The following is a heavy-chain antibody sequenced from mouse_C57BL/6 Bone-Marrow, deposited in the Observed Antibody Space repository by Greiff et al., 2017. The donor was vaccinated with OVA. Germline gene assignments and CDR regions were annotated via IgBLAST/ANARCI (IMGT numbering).Heavy chain of an antibody. J-gene: IGHJ2*01. CDR3: ARRLSYYFDY. V-gene: IGHV1-81*01. CDR2: IYPRSGNT. CDR1: GYTFTSYG. D-gene: IGHD1-1*02. Sequence: VKLVESGAELARPGASVKLSCKASGYTFTSYGISWVKQRTGQGLEWIGEIYPRSGNTYYNEKFKGKATLTADKSSSTAYMELRSLTSEDSAVYFCARRLSYYFDYWGQGTTLTVSS.